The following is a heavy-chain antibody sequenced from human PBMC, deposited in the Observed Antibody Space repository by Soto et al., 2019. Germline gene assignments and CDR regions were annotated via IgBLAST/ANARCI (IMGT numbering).Heavy chain of an antibody. V-gene: IGHV3-23*01. CDR2: ISGSGGST. D-gene: IGHD3-22*01. Sequence: GGSLRLSCAASGFTFSSYAMSWVRQAPGKGLEWVSAISGSGGSTYYADSVKGRFTISRDNSKNTLYLQMNSLRAEDTAVYYCAKEGYDSSGYYVRGLVWYFDLWGRGTLVTVSS. CDR3: AKEGYDSSGYYVRGLVWYFDL. CDR1: GFTFSSYA. J-gene: IGHJ2*01.